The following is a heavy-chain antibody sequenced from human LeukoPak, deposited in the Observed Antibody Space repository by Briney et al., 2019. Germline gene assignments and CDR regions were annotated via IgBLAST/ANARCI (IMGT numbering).Heavy chain of an antibody. CDR2: ISYDGSNK. CDR3: ARDLYYYDSSGYYPG. V-gene: IGHV3-30*01. J-gene: IGHJ4*02. Sequence: PGRSLRLSCAASGFTFSSYAMHWVRQPPGKGLEWVAVISYDGSNKYYADSVKGRFTISRDNSKNTLYLQMNSLRAEDTAVYYRARDLYYYDSSGYYPGWGQGTLVTVSS. D-gene: IGHD3-22*01. CDR1: GFTFSSYA.